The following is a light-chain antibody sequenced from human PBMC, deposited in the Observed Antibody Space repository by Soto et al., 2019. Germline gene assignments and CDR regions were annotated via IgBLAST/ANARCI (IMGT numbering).Light chain of an antibody. Sequence: YELTQPPSVSVSPGQTASITCSGDKLGDKYACWYQQKPGQSPVLVIYQDSKRPSGIPERFSGSNSGNTATLTISGTQAMDEADYYCQAWDSSTAFFGTGTKLTVL. CDR1: KLGDKY. CDR3: QAWDSSTAF. CDR2: QDS. V-gene: IGLV3-1*01. J-gene: IGLJ1*01.